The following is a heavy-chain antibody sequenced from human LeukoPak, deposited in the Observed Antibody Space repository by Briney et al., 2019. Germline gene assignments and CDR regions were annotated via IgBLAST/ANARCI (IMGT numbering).Heavy chain of an antibody. J-gene: IGHJ4*02. D-gene: IGHD3-10*01. V-gene: IGHV3-53*01. CDR1: GFTFSDNY. CDR2: VYTDGNI. Sequence: GGSLRLSCTASGFTFSDNYMNWVRQAPGRGLEWVSVVYTDGNIYYAASVKGRFTISKDTSKNTVDLLMNNVRAEDTTLYYCAKGKFGDPLNYWGQGTLVTVSS. CDR3: AKGKFGDPLNY.